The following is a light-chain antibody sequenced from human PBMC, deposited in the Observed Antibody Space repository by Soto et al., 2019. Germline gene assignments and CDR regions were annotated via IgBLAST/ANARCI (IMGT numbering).Light chain of an antibody. CDR2: KAS. J-gene: IGKJ1*01. CDR1: QSISSW. V-gene: IGKV1-5*03. CDR3: QQYNSYSGT. Sequence: IQRTQNPSTLSASVGDRVTITCRASQSISSWLAWYQQKPGKAPKLLIYKASSLESGVPSRFSGGGSGTEFTLTISSLQPDDFATYYCQQYNSYSGTFGQGTKVDIK.